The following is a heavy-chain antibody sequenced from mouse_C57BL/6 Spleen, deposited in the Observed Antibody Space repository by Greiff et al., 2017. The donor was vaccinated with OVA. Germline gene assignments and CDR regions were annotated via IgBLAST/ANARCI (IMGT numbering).Heavy chain of an antibody. D-gene: IGHD1-1*01. V-gene: IGHV1-9*01. J-gene: IGHJ3*01. Sequence: QVQLQQSGAELMKPGASVKLSCKATGYTFTGYWIEWVKQRPGHGLEWIGEILPGSGSTNYNEKFKGKATFTADTSSNTAYMQLSSRTTEDSAIYYGARAPLRGSSSAWFAYWGQGTLVTVSA. CDR1: GYTFTGYW. CDR3: ARAPLRGSSSAWFAY. CDR2: ILPGSGST.